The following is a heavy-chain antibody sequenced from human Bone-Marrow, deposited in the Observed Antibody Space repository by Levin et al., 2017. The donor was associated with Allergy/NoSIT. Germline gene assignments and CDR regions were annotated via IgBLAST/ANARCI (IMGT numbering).Heavy chain of an antibody. D-gene: IGHD2-2*03. CDR1: GDTFSSNS. J-gene: IGHJ5*01. Sequence: SVKVSCTASGDTFSSNSISWVRQAPGQGLEWMGGLIPIFGTPNYAQKFQDRLTITADTSITTAFMELSSLRLEDTAVYYCARDLGYLGLLNWFDSWGQGTVVIVSS. V-gene: IGHV1-69*06. CDR2: LIPIFGTP. CDR3: ARDLGYLGLLNWFDS.